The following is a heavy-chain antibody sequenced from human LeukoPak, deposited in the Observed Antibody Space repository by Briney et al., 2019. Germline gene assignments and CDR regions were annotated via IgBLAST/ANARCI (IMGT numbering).Heavy chain of an antibody. J-gene: IGHJ4*02. V-gene: IGHV3-64*01. Sequence: GGSLRLSCAASGFTFSDYAMHWVRQAPGKELQYVAAISYNGNGIHYASSVKGRFTISRDNSKNTLYLQMNSLRAEDTAVYYCAKSFGPVIAAAGTGADWGQGTLVTVSS. CDR3: AKSFGPVIAAAGTGAD. CDR1: GFTFSDYA. CDR2: ISYNGNGI. D-gene: IGHD6-13*01.